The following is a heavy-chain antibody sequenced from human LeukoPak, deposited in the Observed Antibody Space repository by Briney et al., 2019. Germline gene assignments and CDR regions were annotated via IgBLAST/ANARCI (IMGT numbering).Heavy chain of an antibody. CDR3: ARRHYYESSGYYSIDS. J-gene: IGHJ4*02. D-gene: IGHD3-22*01. Sequence: ASVKVSCKASGYTFTDYYMHWVRQAPGQGFEWVGWINPNNGGTNYAQKFQGRVTMTRDMSISTAYMELSRLRSDDTAVFYCARRHYYESSGYYSIDSWGQGTLVTVSS. V-gene: IGHV1-2*02. CDR1: GYTFTDYY. CDR2: INPNNGGT.